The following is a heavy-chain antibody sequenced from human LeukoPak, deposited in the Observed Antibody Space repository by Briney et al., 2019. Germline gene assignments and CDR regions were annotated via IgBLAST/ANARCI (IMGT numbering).Heavy chain of an antibody. CDR3: ARRSYYDSRGYFDY. Sequence: GESLQISCQGSGYIFTNYYIAWVRQMPGKGLEWMGILYPGDSDIRYSPSFQGQVTISADKSISTAYLQWGSLKASDTAIYYCARRSYYDSRGYFDYWGQGALVTVSS. D-gene: IGHD3-22*01. CDR2: LYPGDSDI. CDR1: GYIFTNYY. V-gene: IGHV5-51*01. J-gene: IGHJ4*02.